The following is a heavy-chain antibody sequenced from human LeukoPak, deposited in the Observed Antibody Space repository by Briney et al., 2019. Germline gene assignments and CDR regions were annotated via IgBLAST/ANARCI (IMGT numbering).Heavy chain of an antibody. CDR3: AKEVVTATLIDY. CDR1: GFTFSSYA. Sequence: GGSLRLSCAASGFTFSSYAMTWVRQAPGKGLEWVSTISSSVTITYYADSVRGRFTISRDNSKSTLYLQMSSLTTDDTAVYYCAKEVVTATLIDYWGQGTLVTVSS. V-gene: IGHV3-23*01. J-gene: IGHJ4*02. CDR2: ISSSVTIT. D-gene: IGHD2-21*02.